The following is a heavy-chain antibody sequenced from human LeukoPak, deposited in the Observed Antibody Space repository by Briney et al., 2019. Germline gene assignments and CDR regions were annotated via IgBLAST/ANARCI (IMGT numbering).Heavy chain of an antibody. V-gene: IGHV3-7*01. Sequence: PGGSLRLSCAASGFTFSSYWMSWVRQALGKGLEWVANIKQDGSEKYYVDSVKGRFTISRDNAKNSLYLQMNSLRAEDTAVYYCARVRYYDSSGPTDYWGQGTLVTVSS. CDR2: IKQDGSEK. D-gene: IGHD3-22*01. J-gene: IGHJ4*02. CDR1: GFTFSSYW. CDR3: ARVRYYDSSGPTDY.